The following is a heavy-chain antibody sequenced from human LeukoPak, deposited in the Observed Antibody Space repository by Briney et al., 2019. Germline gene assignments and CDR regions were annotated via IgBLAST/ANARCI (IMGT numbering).Heavy chain of an antibody. Sequence: PSETLSLTCTVSGYSISSGYYWGWIRQPPGKGLEWIGSIYHSGSTNYNPSLKSRVTISVDTSKNQFSLRLSSLTAADTAVYYCARHGGYYFDYWGQGNLVTVSS. V-gene: IGHV4-38-2*02. CDR2: IYHSGST. CDR3: ARHGGYYFDY. CDR1: GYSISSGYY. J-gene: IGHJ4*02. D-gene: IGHD3-16*01.